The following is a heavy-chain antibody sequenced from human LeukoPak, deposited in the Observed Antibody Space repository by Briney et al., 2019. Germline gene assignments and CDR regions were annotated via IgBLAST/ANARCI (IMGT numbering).Heavy chain of an antibody. D-gene: IGHD2-2*01. J-gene: IGHJ5*02. CDR3: ARVGGDIVVVPAAPTFDP. Sequence: GGSLRLSCAASGFTFSSYSMHWVRQAPGKGLEWVAVISDDGSNKYYADSVKGRFTISSDNSKNTLYLQMNSLRAEDTAVYYCARVGGDIVVVPAAPTFDPWGQGTLVTVSS. CDR1: GFTFSSYS. CDR2: ISDDGSNK. V-gene: IGHV3-30*03.